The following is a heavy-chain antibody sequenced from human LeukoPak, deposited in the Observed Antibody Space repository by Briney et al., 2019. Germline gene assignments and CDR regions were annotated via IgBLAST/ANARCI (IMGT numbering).Heavy chain of an antibody. CDR3: AKSWNYYDSSGDDALDI. Sequence: GGSLRLSCAASGFTFSSYGMHWVRPAPGKGLEWVAFIRYDGSNKYYADSVKGRFTISRDNLKNTLYLQMNGLRAEDRAVYYCAKSWNYYDSSGDDALDIWGQGTMVTVSS. CDR1: GFTFSSYG. CDR2: IRYDGSNK. V-gene: IGHV3-30*02. J-gene: IGHJ3*02. D-gene: IGHD3-22*01.